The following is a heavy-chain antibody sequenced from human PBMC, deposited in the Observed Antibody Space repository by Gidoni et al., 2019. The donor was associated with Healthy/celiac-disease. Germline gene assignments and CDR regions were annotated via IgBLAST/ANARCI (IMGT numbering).Heavy chain of an antibody. CDR2: ISSNGGST. J-gene: IGHJ4*02. CDR1: GFTFRSYA. D-gene: IGHD3-16*01. V-gene: IGHV3-64*01. CDR3: ARDSSRGGSGLFDY. Sequence: EVQLVESGGGLVQPGGSLRLSCAAPGFTFRSYAMHWGRQAPGKGLEYVSAISSNGGSTYYANSVKGRFTSSRDNSKNTLYIQMGSRRAEDMAVYYCARDSSRGGSGLFDYWGQGTLVTVSS.